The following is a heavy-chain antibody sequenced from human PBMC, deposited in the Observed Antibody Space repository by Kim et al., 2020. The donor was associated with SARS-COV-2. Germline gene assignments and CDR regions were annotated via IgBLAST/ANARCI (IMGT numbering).Heavy chain of an antibody. CDR1: GFTFSSYA. CDR2: IRGSGAST. V-gene: IGHV3-23*01. J-gene: IGHJ4*02. CDR3: ARTIFGVVRLFYFDN. Sequence: GGSLRLSCVASGFTFSSYAMSWVRQAPGKGLEWVSAIRGSGASTYYADSVKGRFTISRDNSKNTLYLQMNSLRAEDTAVYYCARTIFGVVRLFYFDNWGQGTLVTVSS. D-gene: IGHD3-3*01.